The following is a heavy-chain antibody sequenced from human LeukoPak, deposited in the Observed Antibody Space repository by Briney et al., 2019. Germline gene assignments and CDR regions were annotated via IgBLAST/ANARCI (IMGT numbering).Heavy chain of an antibody. CDR1: GFTVSNIY. CDR2: IYSGGDT. V-gene: IGHV3-66*02. D-gene: IGHD3-22*01. J-gene: IGHJ4*02. CDR3: ARDGVYYYDSSGYSHFDY. Sequence: PGGSLRLSCAASGFTVSNIYMTWVRQAPGKGLEWVSVIYSGGDTCYAESVKGRFTISRDNSKNTLYLQMNSLRAEDTAVYYCARDGVYYYDSSGYSHFDYWGQGTLVTVSS.